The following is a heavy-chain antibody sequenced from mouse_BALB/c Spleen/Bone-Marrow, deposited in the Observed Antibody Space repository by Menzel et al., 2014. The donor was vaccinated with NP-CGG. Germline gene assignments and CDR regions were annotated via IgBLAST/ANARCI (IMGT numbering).Heavy chain of an antibody. CDR2: INPGGGGT. Sequence: VQLQQSGAELVRPGTSVKVSCKASGYAFTNYLIEWVKQRPGQGLEWIGVINPGGGGTNYNEKFKGKATLTADKSSSTAYMQLSSLTSDDSAVYFCARREDYDLDYWGQGTTLTVSS. CDR3: ARREDYDLDY. J-gene: IGHJ2*01. D-gene: IGHD2-4*01. CDR1: GYAFTNYL. V-gene: IGHV1-54*01.